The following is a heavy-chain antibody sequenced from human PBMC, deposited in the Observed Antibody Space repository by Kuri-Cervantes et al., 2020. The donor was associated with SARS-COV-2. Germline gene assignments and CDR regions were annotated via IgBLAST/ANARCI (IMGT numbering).Heavy chain of an antibody. CDR2: IYHSGST. Sequence: SQTLSLTCAVSGYSISSGYYWGWIRQPPGKGLEWIGSIYHSGSTYYNPSLKSRVTISEDTSKNQFSLKLSSVTAADTAVYYCARGYYDSSGKYFDYWGQGTLVTVSS. CDR1: GYSISSGYY. D-gene: IGHD3-22*01. V-gene: IGHV4-38-2*01. CDR3: ARGYYDSSGKYFDY. J-gene: IGHJ4*02.